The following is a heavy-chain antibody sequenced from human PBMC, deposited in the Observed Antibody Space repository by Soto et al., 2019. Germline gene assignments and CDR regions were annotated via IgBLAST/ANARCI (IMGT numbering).Heavy chain of an antibody. V-gene: IGHV3-23*01. CDR2: ISGGGDTT. CDR3: AKGRGGSGSLTPRVDF. J-gene: IGHJ4*02. CDR1: GFTFNNYA. Sequence: EVQLLESGGGLGQPGGSLRLSCAASGFTFNNYAMTWVRQAPGKGLEWVSAISGGGDTTSYADSVKGRFTVSRDGSKNTLYLQMSSLRAEDTALYYCAKGRGGSGSLTPRVDFWGQGTLVTVSS. D-gene: IGHD3-10*01.